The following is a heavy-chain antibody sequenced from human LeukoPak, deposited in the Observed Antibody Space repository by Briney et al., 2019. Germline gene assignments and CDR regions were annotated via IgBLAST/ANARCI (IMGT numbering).Heavy chain of an antibody. D-gene: IGHD3-10*01. CDR2: ISGGDGSP. Sequence: GGSLRLSCAASGFTFSTYAMRWVRQAPGKGLEWVSSISGGDGSPYYADSVKGRFTISKDNSKNTLYLQMNSLRAEDTAVYYCAKGESHPKYYFDYWGQGTLVTVSS. V-gene: IGHV3-23*01. J-gene: IGHJ4*02. CDR1: GFTFSTYA. CDR3: AKGESHPKYYFDY.